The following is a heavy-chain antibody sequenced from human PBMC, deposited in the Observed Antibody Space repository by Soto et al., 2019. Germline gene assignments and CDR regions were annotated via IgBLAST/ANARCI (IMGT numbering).Heavy chain of an antibody. Sequence: EVQLLESGGDLVQPGGSLRLYCVASGITFGSRAMRWVRQAPGEGLEWVSTITDTGGDTKYADSVRGRFTMSRDNSKKTLYLQMNSLRVEESALYYCARGSTDSYPGSRIFDFLGRGTLVTVSA. J-gene: IGHJ4*02. CDR1: GITFGSRA. CDR2: ITDTGGDT. V-gene: IGHV3-23*01. D-gene: IGHD3-10*01. CDR3: ARGSTDSYPGSRIFDF.